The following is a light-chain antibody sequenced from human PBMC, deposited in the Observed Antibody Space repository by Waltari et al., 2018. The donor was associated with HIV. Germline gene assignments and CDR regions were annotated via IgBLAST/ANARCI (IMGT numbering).Light chain of an antibody. V-gene: IGLV1-40*01. CDR2: NNP. Sequence: QSVLTQPPSVSGAPGQRVTISCTGTSSNIGAGFALHWYQQLPGTVPKVLIYNNPDRPSGVPDRFSGSKSATSASLAITGLQAEDEANYYCQSYDISLSGWVFGGGTKLTVL. CDR3: QSYDISLSGWV. CDR1: SSNIGAGFA. J-gene: IGLJ2*01.